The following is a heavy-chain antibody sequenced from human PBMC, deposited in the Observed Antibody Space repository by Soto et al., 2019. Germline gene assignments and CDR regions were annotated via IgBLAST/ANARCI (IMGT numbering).Heavy chain of an antibody. V-gene: IGHV3-30*18. D-gene: IGHD1-26*01. CDR2: ISYDGSNK. CDR3: AKGDVGSYYDY. Sequence: QVQLVESGGGVVQPGRSLRLSCAASGFTFSSYGMHWVRQAPGKGLEWVAVISYDGSNKYYADSVKGRFTISRDNSKNTLYLQMNGLRAEDTAVYYCAKGDVGSYYDYWGQGILVTVSS. J-gene: IGHJ4*02. CDR1: GFTFSSYG.